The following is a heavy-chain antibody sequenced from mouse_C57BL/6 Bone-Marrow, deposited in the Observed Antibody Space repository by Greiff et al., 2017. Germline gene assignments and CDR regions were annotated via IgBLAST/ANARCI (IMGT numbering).Heavy chain of an antibody. Sequence: EVMLVESGGGLVKPGGSLKLSCAASGFTFSDYGMHWVRQAPEKGLEWVAYISSGSSTIYYADTVKCRFTISRDNAKNTLFLQMTSLRSEDTAMYYCSITTVVATDAMDYWGQGTSVTVSS. CDR3: SITTVVATDAMDY. J-gene: IGHJ4*01. D-gene: IGHD1-1*01. CDR1: GFTFSDYG. V-gene: IGHV5-17*01. CDR2: ISSGSSTI.